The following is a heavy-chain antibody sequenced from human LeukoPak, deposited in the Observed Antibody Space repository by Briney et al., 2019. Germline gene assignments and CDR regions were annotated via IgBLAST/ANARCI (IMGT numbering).Heavy chain of an antibody. J-gene: IGHJ4*02. CDR3: AKDAYSSGWSGLYFDY. CDR2: IYSGGST. V-gene: IGHV3-53*05. Sequence: GGSLRLSCAASGFTVSSNYMSWVRQAPGKGLEWVSVIYSGGSTYYADSVKGRFTISRDNSKNTLYLQMNSLRAEDTAVYYCAKDAYSSGWSGLYFDYWGQGTLVTVSS. CDR1: GFTVSSNY. D-gene: IGHD6-19*01.